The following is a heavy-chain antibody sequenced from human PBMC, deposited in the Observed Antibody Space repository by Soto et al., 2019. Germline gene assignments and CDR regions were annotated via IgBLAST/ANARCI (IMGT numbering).Heavy chain of an antibody. J-gene: IGHJ6*02. CDR3: ARALGIAARRDSWNAPGPYYYGMDV. Sequence: ASVKVSCKASGYTFTSYGISWVRQAPGQGLEWMGWISAYNGNTNYAQKLQGRVTMTTDTSTSTAYMELRSLRSDDTAVYYCARALGIAARRDSWNAPGPYYYGMDVWGQGTTVTVSS. V-gene: IGHV1-18*01. D-gene: IGHD6-6*01. CDR1: GYTFTSYG. CDR2: ISAYNGNT.